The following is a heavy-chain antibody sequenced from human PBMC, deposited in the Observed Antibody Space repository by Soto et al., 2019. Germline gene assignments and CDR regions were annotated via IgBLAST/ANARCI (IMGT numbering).Heavy chain of an antibody. CDR3: AKGPAIVLVPAAMNYYYGMDV. J-gene: IGHJ6*02. CDR2: ISYDGSNK. D-gene: IGHD2-2*01. CDR1: GFTFSSYG. V-gene: IGHV3-30*18. Sequence: QVQLVESGGGVVQPGRALRLSCAASGFTFSSYGMHWVRQAPGKALEWVAVISYDGSNKYYADSVKSRFTISRDNSKNALYLQLNSLRAEDTSVYYCAKGPAIVLVPAAMNYYYGMDVWGQGTTGTVSS.